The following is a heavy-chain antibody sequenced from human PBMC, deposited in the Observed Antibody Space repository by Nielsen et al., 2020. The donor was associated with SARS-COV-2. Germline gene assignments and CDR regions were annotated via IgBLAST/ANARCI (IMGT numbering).Heavy chain of an antibody. CDR1: GFTISTYA. Sequence: GESLKISCVVSGFTISTYAMSWVRQAPGKGLEWVSAISASTYYADSVKGRFTISRDNSKNTLYLQMNSLRAEDTAVYYCAKRSGYTCGWYGDYWGQGTLVTVSS. CDR2: ISAST. D-gene: IGHD6-19*01. J-gene: IGHJ4*02. CDR3: AKRSGYTCGWYGDY. V-gene: IGHV3-23*01.